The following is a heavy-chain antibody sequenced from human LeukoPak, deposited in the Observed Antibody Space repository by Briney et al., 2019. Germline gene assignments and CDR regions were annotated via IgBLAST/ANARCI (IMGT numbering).Heavy chain of an antibody. CDR1: GYTFSSYY. J-gene: IGHJ6*02. V-gene: IGHV1-18*04. D-gene: IGHD3-22*01. Sequence: GASVKVSCKASGYTFSSYYIHWVRQAPGQGLEWMGWISAYNGNTNYAQKLQGRVTMTTDTSTGTAYMELRSLRSDDTAVYYCARATPYDSSGYYYLYYYGMDVWGQGTTVTVSS. CDR2: ISAYNGNT. CDR3: ARATPYDSSGYYYLYYYGMDV.